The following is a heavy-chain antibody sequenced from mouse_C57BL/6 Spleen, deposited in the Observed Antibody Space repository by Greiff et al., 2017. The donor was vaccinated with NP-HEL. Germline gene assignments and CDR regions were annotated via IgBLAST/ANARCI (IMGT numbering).Heavy chain of an antibody. Sequence: QVQLQQPGAELVKPGASVKMSCKASGYTFTSYWITWVKQRPGQGLEWIGDIYPGSGSTNYNEKFKSKATLPVDTSSSTAYLQLSSLTSEDSAVYYCARGGSSGPWFAYWGQGTLVTVSA. J-gene: IGHJ3*01. CDR2: IYPGSGST. CDR1: GYTFTSYW. V-gene: IGHV1-55*01. CDR3: ARGGSSGPWFAY. D-gene: IGHD3-2*02.